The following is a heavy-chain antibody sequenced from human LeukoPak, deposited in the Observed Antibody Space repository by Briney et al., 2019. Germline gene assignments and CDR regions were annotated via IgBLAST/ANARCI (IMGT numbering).Heavy chain of an antibody. CDR2: IYYSGST. CDR1: GGSISSSSYY. Sequence: SETLSLTCTVSGGSISSSSYYWGWIRQPPGKGLEWIGSIYYSGSTYYNPSLKSRVTISVDTSKNQFSLKLSSVTAADTAVYYCAKDPYQTYREYGSARPDYWGQGTLVTVSS. CDR3: AKDPYQTYREYGSARPDY. D-gene: IGHD3-10*01. V-gene: IGHV4-39*07. J-gene: IGHJ4*02.